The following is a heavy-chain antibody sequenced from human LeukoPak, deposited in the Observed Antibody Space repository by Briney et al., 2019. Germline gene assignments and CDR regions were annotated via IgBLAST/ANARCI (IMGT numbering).Heavy chain of an antibody. V-gene: IGHV3-9*01. CDR3: ARLRVVITVLDAFDI. CDR2: ISWNSGSI. CDR1: GFTFDDYA. Sequence: SLRLSCAASGFTFDDYAMHWVRQAPGKGLEWVSGISWNSGSIGYADSVKGRFTISRDNAKNSLYLQMNSLRAEDTAVYYCARLRVVITVLDAFDIWGQGTMVTVSS. D-gene: IGHD3-22*01. J-gene: IGHJ3*02.